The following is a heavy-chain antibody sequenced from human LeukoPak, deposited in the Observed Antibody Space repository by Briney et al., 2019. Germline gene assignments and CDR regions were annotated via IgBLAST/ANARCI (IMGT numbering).Heavy chain of an antibody. CDR3: ARVYAHLAAGIDY. J-gene: IGHJ4*02. Sequence: ASVKISCKASGYTFTSYGISWVRQAPGQGLEWMGWISAYNGNTNYAQKFQGRVTMTTDTSTSTAYMELRRLRSDDPAVYYCARVYAHLAAGIDYWGQGTLVTVSS. D-gene: IGHD6-13*01. CDR1: GYTFTSYG. V-gene: IGHV1-18*01. CDR2: ISAYNGNT.